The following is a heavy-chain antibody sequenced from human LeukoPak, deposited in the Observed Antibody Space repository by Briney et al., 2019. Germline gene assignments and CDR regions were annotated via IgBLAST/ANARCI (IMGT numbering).Heavy chain of an antibody. V-gene: IGHV1-2*02. J-gene: IGHJ4*02. CDR1: GYTFTDYY. CDR2: INPNSGAT. Sequence: ASVKVSCKASGYTFTDYYIHWLRQAPGEGLEWILWINPNSGATSVAQRLHGRVTTTRDTSISTVYLELSSLRPDDTAFYYCARHPNLDFWGQGTLVTVSS. CDR3: ARHPNLDF.